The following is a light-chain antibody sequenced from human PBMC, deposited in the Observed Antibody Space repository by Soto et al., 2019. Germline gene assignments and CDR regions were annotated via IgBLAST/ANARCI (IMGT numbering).Light chain of an antibody. CDR3: CSFVGSNNYV. CDR1: SSDVGSYNV. Sequence: QSALTQPPSVSGSPGQSITISCTGTSSDVGSYNVVSWYQQHPGKAPALMIYEATKRPSGVSNRFSGSKSGNTASLTISGLQAEDEADYYCCSFVGSNNYVFGTATKLTVL. V-gene: IGLV2-23*01. J-gene: IGLJ1*01. CDR2: EAT.